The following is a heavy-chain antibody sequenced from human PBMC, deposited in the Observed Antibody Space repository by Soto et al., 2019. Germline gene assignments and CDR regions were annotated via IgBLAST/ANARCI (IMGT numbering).Heavy chain of an antibody. Sequence: GGSLRLSCAASGFTFSIYAMSWVRQAPGKGLEWVSAISGSGGSTYYADSVKGRFTISRDNSKNTLYLQMNSLRAEDTAVYYCAEDHAPLWELLYGFDYWGQGTLVTVSS. V-gene: IGHV3-23*01. CDR2: ISGSGGST. CDR1: GFTFSIYA. J-gene: IGHJ4*02. D-gene: IGHD1-26*01. CDR3: AEDHAPLWELLYGFDY.